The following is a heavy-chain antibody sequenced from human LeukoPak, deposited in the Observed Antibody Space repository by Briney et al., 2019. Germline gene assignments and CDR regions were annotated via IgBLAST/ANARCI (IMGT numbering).Heavy chain of an antibody. Sequence: PGGSLRLSCAASGFTFDDYAMLWVRQAPGKGLEWVSLISGDGGSTYYADSVKGRFTISRDNSKNSLYLQMNSLRTEDTALYYCAKASAPYYYYYGMDVWGQGTTVTVSS. V-gene: IGHV3-43*02. CDR1: GFTFDDYA. CDR2: ISGDGGST. D-gene: IGHD6-6*01. CDR3: AKASAPYYYYYGMDV. J-gene: IGHJ6*02.